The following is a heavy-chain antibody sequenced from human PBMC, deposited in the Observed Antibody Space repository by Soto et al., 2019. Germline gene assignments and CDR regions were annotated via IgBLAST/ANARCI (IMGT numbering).Heavy chain of an antibody. CDR2: ISSYNGDT. CDR3: ASVDYDILTGYPSHDAFDI. J-gene: IGHJ3*02. CDR1: GYTFTRSG. V-gene: IGHV1-18*01. Sequence: ASVKVSCKASGYTFTRSGISWVRQAPGQGPEWMGWISSYNGDTNYAQTFQGRVTMTTDTSTSTAYMELRGLRSDDTAVYYCASVDYDILTGYPSHDAFDIWGQGTMVTVSS. D-gene: IGHD3-9*01.